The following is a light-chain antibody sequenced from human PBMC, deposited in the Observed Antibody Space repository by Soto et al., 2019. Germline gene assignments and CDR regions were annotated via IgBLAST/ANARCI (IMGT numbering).Light chain of an antibody. Sequence: IQMTQSPSLLSTSIGDRFTITCRASHDISTFLAWYQQKPGKAPKLLIYEASTLQSGVPSRFSGSGSGTEFTLTISGLLPEDFAAYHCQQLYTLPFTFGQGTRLEI. CDR1: HDISTF. J-gene: IGKJ5*01. V-gene: IGKV1-9*01. CDR3: QQLYTLPFT. CDR2: EAS.